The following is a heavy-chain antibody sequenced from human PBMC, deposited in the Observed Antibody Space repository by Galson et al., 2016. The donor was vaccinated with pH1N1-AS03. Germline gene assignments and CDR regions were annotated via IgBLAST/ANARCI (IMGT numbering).Heavy chain of an antibody. Sequence: SVKVSCKASGYTFTAYYMYWVRQAPGRGLEWMGWINPNSGGTKSAQKFKGRVTMTRDTSINTAYMELSSLRSDDTAVYYCARGDYFGSGTYKPYYAMDVWGQGTTVTVSS. J-gene: IGHJ6*02. CDR1: GYTFTAYY. V-gene: IGHV1-2*02. CDR3: ARGDYFGSGTYKPYYAMDV. D-gene: IGHD3-10*01. CDR2: INPNSGGT.